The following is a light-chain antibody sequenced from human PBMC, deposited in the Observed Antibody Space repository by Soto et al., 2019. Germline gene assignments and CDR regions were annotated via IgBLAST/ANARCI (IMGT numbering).Light chain of an antibody. V-gene: IGKV3-20*01. CDR3: QQYGRSPRT. Sequence: EIVFTQSPGPLSFSPGERAXXXXRASHNVISTYLAWYXXKHGQXXRXXIYDVSRRATGIPDRFSGSGSGTDFTLTISRLEPEDGAVDDGQQYGRSPRTFGQGTKVDI. CDR2: DVS. J-gene: IGKJ1*01. CDR1: HNVISTY.